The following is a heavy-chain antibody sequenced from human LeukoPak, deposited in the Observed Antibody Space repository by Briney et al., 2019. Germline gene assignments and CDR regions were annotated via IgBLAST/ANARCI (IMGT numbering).Heavy chain of an antibody. CDR2: ISAYNGNT. D-gene: IGHD5-24*01. V-gene: IGHV1-18*01. CDR1: GYTFTSYG. J-gene: IGHJ4*02. CDR3: AREMATILNRYYFDY. Sequence: ASVKVSCKASGYTFTSYGISWVRQAPGQGLEWMGWISAYNGNTNYAQKLQGRVTMTTDTSTSTAYMELRSLRSDDTAVYYCAREMATILNRYYFDYWGQGTLVTVSS.